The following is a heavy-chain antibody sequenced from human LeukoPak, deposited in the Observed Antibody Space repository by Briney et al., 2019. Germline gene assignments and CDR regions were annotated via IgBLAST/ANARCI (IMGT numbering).Heavy chain of an antibody. CDR2: IKEDGSEK. CDR1: GFKFCIYW. V-gene: IGHV3-7*05. CDR3: AGYGKSKLDY. D-gene: IGHD1-1*01. Sequence: PGGSLRLSCAASGFKFCIYWMSWVRQAPGKGLEWVANIKEDGSEKYYVDSVKGRFTISRDNSKNSLYLQMNSLRAEDTAVYYCAGYGKSKLDYWGQGTLVTVSS. J-gene: IGHJ4*02.